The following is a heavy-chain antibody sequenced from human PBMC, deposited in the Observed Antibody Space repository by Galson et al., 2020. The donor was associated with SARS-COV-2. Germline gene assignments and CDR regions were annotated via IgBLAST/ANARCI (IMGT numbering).Heavy chain of an antibody. CDR2: IIPIFGTA. CDR3: ARGFDYYDSSGHLYYYGMDV. V-gene: IGHV1-69*13. Sequence: SVKVSSKASGGTISSYAISWVRQAPGQGLEWMGGIIPIFGTANYAQKFQDRVTITADESTSTAYMELSSLRSEDTAVYYCARGFDYYDSSGHLYYYGMDVWGQGTTVTVSS. D-gene: IGHD3-22*01. J-gene: IGHJ6*02. CDR1: GGTISSYA.